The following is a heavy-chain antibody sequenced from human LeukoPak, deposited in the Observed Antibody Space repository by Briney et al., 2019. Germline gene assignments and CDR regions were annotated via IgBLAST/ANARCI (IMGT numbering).Heavy chain of an antibody. V-gene: IGHV1-24*01. Sequence: EASVKVSCEVSGYSLTELSMHWVRQAPGKGLEWMGGLDYEDGETIYAQKFQGRVTMTEDTSTDTAYMELSSLRSEDTAVYYCATATNSFDYWGQGTLVTVSS. D-gene: IGHD1-7*01. CDR1: GYSLTELS. CDR2: LDYEDGET. J-gene: IGHJ4*02. CDR3: ATATNSFDY.